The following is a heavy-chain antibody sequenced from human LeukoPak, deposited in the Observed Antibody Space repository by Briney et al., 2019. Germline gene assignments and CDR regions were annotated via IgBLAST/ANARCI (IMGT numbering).Heavy chain of an antibody. V-gene: IGHV4-34*01. CDR3: AGTVGGSYYGQAFDI. D-gene: IGHD1-26*01. Sequence: SETLSLTCAVYGGSFSGYYWSWIRQPPGKGLEWIGEINHSGSTNYNPSLKSRVTMSVDTSKNQFSLKLSSVTAADTAVYYCAGTVGGSYYGQAFDIWGQGTMVTVSS. CDR1: GGSFSGYY. J-gene: IGHJ3*02. CDR2: INHSGST.